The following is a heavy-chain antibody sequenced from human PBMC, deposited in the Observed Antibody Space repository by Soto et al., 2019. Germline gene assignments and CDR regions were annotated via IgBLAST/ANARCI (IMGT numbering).Heavy chain of an antibody. CDR2: IYPGDSDT. J-gene: IGHJ5*02. CDR1: GYSFTSYW. CDR3: ARLSPLALAPYNWFDP. Sequence: GESVKISCKGSGYSFTSYWIGWVRQMPGKGLEWMGIIYPGDSDTRYSPSFQGQVTISADKSISTAYLQWSSLKASDTAMYSCARLSPLALAPYNWFDPWGQGPLVTVSS. V-gene: IGHV5-51*01.